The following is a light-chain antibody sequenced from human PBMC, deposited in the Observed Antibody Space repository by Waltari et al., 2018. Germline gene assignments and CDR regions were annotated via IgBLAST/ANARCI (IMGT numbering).Light chain of an antibody. CDR2: DVS. Sequence: QSVLTPPPSASGSPGQSVSISCTGTSSDVGGYDYVSWYQQHPGKAPKLMIYDVSKRPSGVPDRFSGSKSGNTASLTVSGLQADDEADYYCSSYAGNNNYIFGSGTKVTVL. CDR3: SSYAGNNNYI. CDR1: SSDVGGYDY. J-gene: IGLJ1*01. V-gene: IGLV2-8*01.